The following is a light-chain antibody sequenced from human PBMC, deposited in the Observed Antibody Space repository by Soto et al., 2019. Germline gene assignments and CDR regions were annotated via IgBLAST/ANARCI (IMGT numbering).Light chain of an antibody. J-gene: IGKJ4*01. CDR2: AES. CDR3: QQVKSYPRT. V-gene: IGKV1-9*01. Sequence: DIQLTQSPSFLSASVGDRVTITCRASQGIAGSLAWYQQKPGKPPKLLIYAESTLQSGVPSRFSGSGSGTRGTLTISSLQPEDFATYYCQQVKSYPRTFGGGTKGEIK. CDR1: QGIAGS.